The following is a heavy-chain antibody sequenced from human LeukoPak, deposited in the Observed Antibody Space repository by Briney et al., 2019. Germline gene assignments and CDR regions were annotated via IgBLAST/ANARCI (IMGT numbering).Heavy chain of an antibody. J-gene: IGHJ5*02. D-gene: IGHD6-13*01. CDR2: IYYSGST. Sequence: PSETLSLTCTVSGGSVSSGSYYWSWIRQPPGKGLEWIGYIYYSGSTNYNPSLKSRVTISVDTSKNQFSLKLSSVTAADTAVYYCARGSSSWPRPNWFDPWGQGTLVTVSS. CDR1: GGSVSSGSYY. V-gene: IGHV4-61*01. CDR3: ARGSSSWPRPNWFDP.